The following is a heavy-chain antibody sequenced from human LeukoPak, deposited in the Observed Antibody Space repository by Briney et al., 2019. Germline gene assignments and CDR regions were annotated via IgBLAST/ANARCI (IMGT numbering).Heavy chain of an antibody. Sequence: SVKVSCTASGGAFSTFSFTWVRQAPGQGLEGLGGIIPAFRTTHYAQKWQGRVTITTDESSRTVYITLTSLIYEDTAIYYCARGSGEDWFDPWGQGTLVTVSS. J-gene: IGHJ5*02. CDR3: ARGSGEDWFDP. CDR2: IIPAFRTT. V-gene: IGHV1-69*05. CDR1: GGAFSTFS.